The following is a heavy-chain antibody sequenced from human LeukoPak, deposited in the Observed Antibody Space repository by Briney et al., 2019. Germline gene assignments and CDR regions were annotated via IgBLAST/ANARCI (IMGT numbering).Heavy chain of an antibody. D-gene: IGHD3-22*01. V-gene: IGHV3-23*01. CDR3: AKDRPNFHENSGHYYRRDGDS. CDR2: MCGTAGCT. CDR1: GFTFYMYA. J-gene: IGHJ5*01. Sequence: PGGSLTLSCPASGFTFYMYAMSWVRQAPGKGLEWVASMCGTAGCTFYTDSVKGRFTISRDNSKNVLYLRMNSLTAEDTAIYYCAKDRPNFHENSGHYYRRDGDSWGQGTLVTVSS.